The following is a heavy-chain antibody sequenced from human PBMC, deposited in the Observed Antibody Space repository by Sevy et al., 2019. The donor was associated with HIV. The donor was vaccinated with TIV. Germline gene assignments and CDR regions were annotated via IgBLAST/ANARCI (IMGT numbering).Heavy chain of an antibody. Sequence: GESLKISCKGSGYSFTSYWIGWVRQMPGKGLEWMGIIYPGDSDTRYSPSFQGKVTISADKSISTAYLQWSSLKASDTAMYYCARLCSGGSCYSEVGYGMDVWGQGTTVTVSS. CDR1: GYSFTSYW. CDR2: IYPGDSDT. V-gene: IGHV5-51*01. D-gene: IGHD2-15*01. J-gene: IGHJ6*02. CDR3: ARLCSGGSCYSEVGYGMDV.